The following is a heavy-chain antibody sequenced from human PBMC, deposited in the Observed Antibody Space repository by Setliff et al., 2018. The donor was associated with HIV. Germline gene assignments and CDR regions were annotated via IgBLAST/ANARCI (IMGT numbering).Heavy chain of an antibody. CDR3: ATDGAPALSELAATGYFDL. CDR2: IHYSGST. D-gene: IGHD6-19*01. V-gene: IGHV4-59*11. J-gene: IGHJ2*01. Sequence: KPSETLSLTCTVSGGSISSHYWIWIRQPPGKGLEWIGYIHYSGSTSYNPSLKSRVTISVDTSKNQFSLKLRSLRSEDTSVYYCATDGAPALSELAATGYFDLWGRGTLVTVSS. CDR1: GGSISSHY.